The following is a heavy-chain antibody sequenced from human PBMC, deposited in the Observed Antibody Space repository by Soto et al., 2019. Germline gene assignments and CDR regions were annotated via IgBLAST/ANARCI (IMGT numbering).Heavy chain of an antibody. Sequence: EVQLVESGGGWVQPGRSLRLSCAASGFTFDVYAMHWVRQAPGKGLEWVSGINYNSGSVGYADSVKGRFTISRGNAKKSLHLQMNSLRAEDTAVYYCAKDISLRGWVYLVVEYWGQGNLGTVSP. CDR1: GFTFDVYA. CDR3: AKDISLRGWVYLVVEY. V-gene: IGHV3-9*01. D-gene: IGHD6-13*01. CDR2: INYNSGSV. J-gene: IGHJ4*02.